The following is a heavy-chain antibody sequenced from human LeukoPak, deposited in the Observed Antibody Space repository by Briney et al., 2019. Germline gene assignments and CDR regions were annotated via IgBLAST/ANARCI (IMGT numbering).Heavy chain of an antibody. J-gene: IGHJ6*03. CDR2: ISGNGGST. CDR1: GFIFSNHA. Sequence: GGSLRLSCAASGFIFSNHAMQWVRQAPGKGLEYVSAISGNGGSTYYANSVKGRFNISRDNSKNTLYLQMDSLRAEDMAVYYCARAGVIRYTVWVIHYYRDVWGKGTTVTVSS. V-gene: IGHV3-64*01. D-gene: IGHD3-9*01. CDR3: ARAGVIRYTVWVIHYYRDV.